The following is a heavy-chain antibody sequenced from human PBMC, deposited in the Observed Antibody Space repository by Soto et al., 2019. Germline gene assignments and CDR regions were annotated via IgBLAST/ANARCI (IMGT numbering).Heavy chain of an antibody. D-gene: IGHD4-17*01. CDR3: ARGGDGDYNY. J-gene: IGHJ4*02. CDR2: MYHSGST. CDR1: GGSISSGDYS. V-gene: IGHV4-30-2*01. Sequence: QLQLQESGSGLVKPSQTLSLTCAVSGGSISSGDYSWSWIRQPPGKGLEWIGYMYHSGSTYYNPFLKSRVTISLDRSKNQFSLKLSSVTAADTAGYYCARGGDGDYNYRGQGTLVTVSS.